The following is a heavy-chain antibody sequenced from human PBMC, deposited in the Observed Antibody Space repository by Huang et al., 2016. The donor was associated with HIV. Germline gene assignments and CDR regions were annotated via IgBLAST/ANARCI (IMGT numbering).Heavy chain of an antibody. CDR3: ARAPATHSVFFY. J-gene: IGHJ4*02. CDR1: GDSIRSGGYY. Sequence: QVQLQELGPGLVKPSQTLSLTCTVSGDSIRSGGYYWTWIRQSPAKGLEWIGSSYYSGSSDYNPSLKSRVSISIDAFKNLVSLKLKSVTVADTAVYYCARAPATHSVFFYWGQGTLVTVSA. D-gene: IGHD3-3*01. CDR2: SYYSGSS. V-gene: IGHV4-30-4*08.